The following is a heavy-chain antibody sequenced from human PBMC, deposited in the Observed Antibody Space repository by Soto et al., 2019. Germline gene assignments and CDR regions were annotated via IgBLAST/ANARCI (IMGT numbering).Heavy chain of an antibody. J-gene: IGHJ4*02. CDR2: IKQDESEK. CDR1: GFIFGSHW. D-gene: IGHD1-26*01. V-gene: IGHV3-7*03. Sequence: EVQLVESGGGLVQPGGSLRLSCAASGFIFGSHWMSWVRQAPGKGLEWVANIKQDESEKYYGDSVKGRFTISRDNARDSLYLQMNSLRADDTAVYYCAGVRGRWPEYYFDSWGQGTLVTVSS. CDR3: AGVRGRWPEYYFDS.